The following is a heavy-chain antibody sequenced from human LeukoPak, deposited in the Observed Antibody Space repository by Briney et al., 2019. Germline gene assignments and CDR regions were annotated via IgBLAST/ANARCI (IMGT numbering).Heavy chain of an antibody. CDR3: AKMSDSSNYLLTGFDY. D-gene: IGHD3-22*01. Sequence: GGSLRLSCAASGFTFSTYDMHWVRQATGKGLEWVSGIGTAGETYYAGSVKGRFTISRDNSKNTLYLQMNSLRAEDTAVYYCAKMSDSSNYLLTGFDYWGQGTLVTVSS. J-gene: IGHJ4*02. V-gene: IGHV3-13*04. CDR2: IGTAGET. CDR1: GFTFSTYD.